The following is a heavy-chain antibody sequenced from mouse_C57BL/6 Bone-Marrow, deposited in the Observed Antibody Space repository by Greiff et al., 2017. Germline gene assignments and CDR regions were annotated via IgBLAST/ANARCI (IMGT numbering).Heavy chain of an antibody. Sequence: EVQLVESEGGLVQPGSSMKLSCTASGFTFSDYYMAWVRQVPEKGLEWVANINYDGSSTYYLDSLKSRFILSRDNAKNILYLQMSSLKSADTATYYCARVSMMVTSYYFDYWGQGTTLTVSS. CDR1: GFTFSDYY. V-gene: IGHV5-16*01. CDR2: INYDGSST. CDR3: ARVSMMVTSYYFDY. J-gene: IGHJ2*01. D-gene: IGHD2-3*01.